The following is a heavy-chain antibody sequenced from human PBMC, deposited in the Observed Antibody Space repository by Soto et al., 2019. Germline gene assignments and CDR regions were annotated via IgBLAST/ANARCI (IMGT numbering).Heavy chain of an antibody. J-gene: IGHJ5*02. CDR1: GGTFSSYT. CDR3: ARDQTLTYYDFWSGYSNWFDP. D-gene: IGHD3-3*01. CDR2: IIPILGIA. V-gene: IGHV1-69*04. Sequence: SVKVSCKASGGTFSSYTISWVRQAPGQGLEWMGRIIPILGIANYAQKFQGRVTITADKSTSTAYMELSSLRSDDTAVYYCARDQTLTYYDFWSGYSNWFDPWGQGTLVTVSS.